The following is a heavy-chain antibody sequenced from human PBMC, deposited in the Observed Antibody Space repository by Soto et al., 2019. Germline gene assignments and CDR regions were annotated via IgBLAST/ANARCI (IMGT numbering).Heavy chain of an antibody. CDR3: ARRQRLDFCSYYSYSNLWLYV. CDR2: VFHSGNY. Sequence: VQLQESGPGLVKPSGTLSLTCAVSGGSVSSDNSWKWVRQPPGKSLEWIGEVFHSGNYNSNPSIISRLTKSVDKYKNQYSLWRNSETSADTAVYDCARRQRLDFCSYYSYSNLWLYVCGKGTQVTV. V-gene: IGHV4-4*02. CDR1: GGSVSSDNS. J-gene: IGHJ6*03. D-gene: IGHD3-3*01.